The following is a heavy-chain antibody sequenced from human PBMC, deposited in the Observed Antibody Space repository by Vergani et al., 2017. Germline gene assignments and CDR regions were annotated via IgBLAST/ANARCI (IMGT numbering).Heavy chain of an antibody. D-gene: IGHD6-13*01. CDR2: IRGSGTDP. V-gene: IGHV3-23*04. J-gene: IGHJ4*02. CDR1: EVTFSKYA. Sequence: VQLVESGGALIQPGGSLRLSCVTSEVTFSKYAMSWVRQTPGKGLEWVSSIRGSGTDPHYTDSVKGRFTISRDNSKHTLFLQMHSLRPEDTAIYFCASDVWFSYSRISWGLGTLVTVSS. CDR3: ASDVWFSYSRIS.